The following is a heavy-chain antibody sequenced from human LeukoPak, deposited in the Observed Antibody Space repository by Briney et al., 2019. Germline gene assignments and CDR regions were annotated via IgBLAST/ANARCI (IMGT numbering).Heavy chain of an antibody. D-gene: IGHD3-22*01. CDR2: INPSGGST. CDR3: ARDGRITMIVPEGSWFDP. Sequence: ASVKVSCKASGYTFTSYHMHWVRQAPGQGLEWMGIINPSGGSTSYAQKFQGRVTMTRDTSTSTVYMELSSLRSEDTAVYYCARDGRITMIVPEGSWFDPWGQGTLVTVSS. CDR1: GYTFTSYH. V-gene: IGHV1-46*01. J-gene: IGHJ5*02.